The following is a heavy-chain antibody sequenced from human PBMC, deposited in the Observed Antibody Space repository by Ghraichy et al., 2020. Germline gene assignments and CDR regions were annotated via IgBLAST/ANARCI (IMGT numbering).Heavy chain of an antibody. J-gene: IGHJ4*02. CDR2: IYTSGST. D-gene: IGHD2-2*01. CDR3: ARDGYCSSTSCYGAYDY. CDR1: GGSISSYY. Sequence: SETLSLTCTVSGGSISSYYWSWIRQPAGKGLEWIGRIYTSGSTNYNPSLKSRVTMSVDTSKNQFSLKLSSVTAADTAVYYCARDGYCSSTSCYGAYDYWGQGTLVTVSS. V-gene: IGHV4-4*07.